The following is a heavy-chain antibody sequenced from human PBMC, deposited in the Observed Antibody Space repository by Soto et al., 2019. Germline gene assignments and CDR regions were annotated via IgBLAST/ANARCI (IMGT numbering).Heavy chain of an antibody. V-gene: IGHV3-74*01. Sequence: PGGSLRLSCAASGFTFSSYWMHWVRQAPGKGLVWVSRINGDGSSTSYADSVKGRFTISRDNAKNTLYLQMNSLRAEDTAVYYCARDRNYYDSGAHGMDVWGQGTTVTVSS. CDR3: ARDRNYYDSGAHGMDV. D-gene: IGHD3-22*01. CDR1: GFTFSSYW. J-gene: IGHJ6*02. CDR2: INGDGSST.